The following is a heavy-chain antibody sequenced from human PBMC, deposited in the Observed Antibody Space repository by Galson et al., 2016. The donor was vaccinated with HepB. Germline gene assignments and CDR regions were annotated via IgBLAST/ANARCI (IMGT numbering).Heavy chain of an antibody. V-gene: IGHV1-18*01. D-gene: IGHD2-15*01. CDR1: GYIFTSYG. CDR3: ATDVGGTGPFDY. CDR2: ISTYNGNT. Sequence: SVKVSCKASGYIFTSYGISWVRRAPGQGLEWMGWISTYNGNTNSAEHLQGRVTMTTDTSTSTVYMELRSLRSDDTAVYYCATDVGGTGPFDYWGQGTLVTVSS. J-gene: IGHJ4*02.